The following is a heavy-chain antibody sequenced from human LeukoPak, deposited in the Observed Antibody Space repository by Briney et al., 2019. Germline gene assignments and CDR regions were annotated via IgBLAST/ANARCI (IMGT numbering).Heavy chain of an antibody. CDR3: ANQDSSGYSYYFDY. CDR1: GFTFSNYG. D-gene: IGHD3-22*01. V-gene: IGHV3-30*02. J-gene: IGHJ4*02. CDR2: IRYDGSNK. Sequence: PGGSLRLSCAASGFTFSNYGMHWVRQAPGKGLEWVAFIRYDGSNKYYADSVKGRFTISRDNSRNTLYLQMNSLRAEDTAVYYCANQDSSGYSYYFDYWGQGTLVTVSS.